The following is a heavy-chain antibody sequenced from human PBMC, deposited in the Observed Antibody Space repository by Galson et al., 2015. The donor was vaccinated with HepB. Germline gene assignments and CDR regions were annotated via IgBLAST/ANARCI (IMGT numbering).Heavy chain of an antibody. J-gene: IGHJ4*02. V-gene: IGHV3-48*01. Sequence: SLRLSCAASGFTFSSYSMNWVRQASGKGLEWISYINGNSESIYYADSVKGRFAISRDNAKNSLYLQMNSLRAEDTAVYFCARADSSDWHFEYWGQGTLVTVSS. CDR2: INGNSESI. D-gene: IGHD3-22*01. CDR1: GFTFSSYS. CDR3: ARADSSDWHFEY.